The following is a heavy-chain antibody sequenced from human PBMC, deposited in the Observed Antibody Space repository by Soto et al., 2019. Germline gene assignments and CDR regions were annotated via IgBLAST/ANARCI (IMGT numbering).Heavy chain of an antibody. CDR3: ARDLTYYDFWSGAAGRHYIYYCMDV. CDR2: IWYDGSNK. CDR1: GFTFSSYG. Sequence: GGSLRLSCAASGFTFSSYGMHWVRQAPGKGLEWVAVIWYDGSNKYYEDPVKGRFTISRDNSKNTLYLQMNSLRADETAVYYYARDLTYYDFWSGAAGRHYIYYCMDVWGQGATVTVSS. J-gene: IGHJ6*02. V-gene: IGHV3-33*01. D-gene: IGHD3-3*01.